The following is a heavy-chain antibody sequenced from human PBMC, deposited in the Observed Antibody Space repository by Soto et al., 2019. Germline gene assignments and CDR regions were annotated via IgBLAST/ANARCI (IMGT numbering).Heavy chain of an antibody. D-gene: IGHD1-20*01. V-gene: IGHV3-72*01. CDR1: GFTFSDHY. CDR3: VGGYNSFDS. Sequence: EVQLVESGGGLVQPGGSLRLSCVVSGFTFSDHYMDWVRQAPGKGLEWVARSRNKANSHTTEYPASVKGRFSISRDDSKNSLYLQMNSLQTEDTAVYYCVGGYNSFDSWGQGTLVTVSS. J-gene: IGHJ4*02. CDR2: SRNKANSHTT.